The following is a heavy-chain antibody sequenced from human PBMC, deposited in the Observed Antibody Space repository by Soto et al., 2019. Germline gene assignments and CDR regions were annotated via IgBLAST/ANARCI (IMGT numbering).Heavy chain of an antibody. CDR2: IKPDGSRT. J-gene: IGHJ4*02. CDR1: GFTFSSYW. D-gene: IGHD1-1*01. V-gene: IGHV3-74*03. CDR3: ARDNNWSYDS. Sequence: EGSLRLSCAASGFTFSSYWMHWVRQAPGEGLVWVSYIKPDGSRTKDADSVKGRFTISRDNARNTLYLRTNSLRAEDTAVCYCARDNNWSYDSWGRGTLVTVSS.